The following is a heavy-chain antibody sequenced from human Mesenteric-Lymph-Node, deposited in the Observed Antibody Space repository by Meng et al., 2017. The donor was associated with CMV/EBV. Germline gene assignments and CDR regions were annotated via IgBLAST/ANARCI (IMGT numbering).Heavy chain of an antibody. V-gene: IGHV4-4*02. CDR1: GGSISSSNW. CDR3: TKWALNYGPGVLDP. CDR2: IAHSGST. Sequence: SGGSISSSNWYTWVRQPPGKGLEWIGEIAHSGSTNYNPSLKSPVTISIDKSKNQFSLKLSSVTAADTAVYYCTKWALNYGPGVLDPWGQGTLVTVSS. J-gene: IGHJ5*02. D-gene: IGHD3-10*02.